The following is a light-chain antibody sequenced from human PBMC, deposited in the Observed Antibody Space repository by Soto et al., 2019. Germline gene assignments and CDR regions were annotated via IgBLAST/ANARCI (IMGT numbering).Light chain of an antibody. CDR1: SSNIGNNY. Sequence: QSVXTQPPSVSAAPGQKVTISCSGSSSNIGNNYVSWYQQLPGTAPKLLIYENNKRPSGIPDRFSGSKSGTPATLGITGLQTGDEADYYCGTWDSSLSAGVFGTGTKVTVL. CDR3: GTWDSSLSAGV. V-gene: IGLV1-51*02. J-gene: IGLJ1*01. CDR2: ENN.